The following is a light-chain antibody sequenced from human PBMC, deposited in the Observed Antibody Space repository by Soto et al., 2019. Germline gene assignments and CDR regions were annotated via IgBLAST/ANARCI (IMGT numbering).Light chain of an antibody. CDR2: AAS. CDR3: QQYNNWPRT. Sequence: EVVMTQSPATLSVSPGERATLSCRASQSVSNNLAWYQQKPGQAPRLLMYAASTRATCIPARFSGSRSGTEFTLTISSLQSEDFAVYYCQQYNNWPRTFGQGTKVEIK. CDR1: QSVSNN. V-gene: IGKV3-15*01. J-gene: IGKJ1*01.